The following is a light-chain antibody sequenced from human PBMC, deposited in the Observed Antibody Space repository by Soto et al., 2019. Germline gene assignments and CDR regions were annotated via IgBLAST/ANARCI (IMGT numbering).Light chain of an antibody. J-gene: IGLJ2*01. CDR2: DNN. Sequence: QSVLTQPPSVSAAPGQTVTISCSGSSSNIGNNYVSWYQQFPGTAPKLLIYDNNKRPSGIPDRFSGSKSGTSATLGITGLQTGDEADYYCGTWDSSLSAVVFGGGTKVTVL. CDR3: GTWDSSLSAVV. CDR1: SSNIGNNY. V-gene: IGLV1-51*01.